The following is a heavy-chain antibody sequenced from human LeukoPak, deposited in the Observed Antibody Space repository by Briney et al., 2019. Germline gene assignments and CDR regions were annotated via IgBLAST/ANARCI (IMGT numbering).Heavy chain of an antibody. CDR3: AREGDPYSSSWYYFDY. D-gene: IGHD6-13*01. CDR2: IIPIFGTA. J-gene: IGHJ4*02. Sequence: SEKVSCKPSVATFSTYAISWVRQAPGQGLEWMRGIIPIFGTANYAQKFQGRVSINADKSTSTDYMELSSVRSEDTAGSYCAREGDPYSSSWYYFDYWGQGTLVTVSS. CDR1: VATFSTYA. V-gene: IGHV1-69*06.